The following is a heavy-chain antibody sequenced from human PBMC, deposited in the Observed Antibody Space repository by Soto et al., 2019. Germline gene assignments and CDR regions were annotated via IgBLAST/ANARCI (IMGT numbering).Heavy chain of an antibody. V-gene: IGHV1-18*01. Sequence: ASVKVSCKASGYSIVNFGFSWVRQAPGQGPEWMGWISGSSGETRYAQKLQGRVTMTTDTSTSTAYMELRSLNSDDTAVYYCARDFFSSSSSHYFDIWGQGTLVTVSS. J-gene: IGHJ4*02. CDR3: ARDFFSSSSSHYFDI. CDR2: ISGSSGET. D-gene: IGHD6-6*01. CDR1: GYSIVNFG.